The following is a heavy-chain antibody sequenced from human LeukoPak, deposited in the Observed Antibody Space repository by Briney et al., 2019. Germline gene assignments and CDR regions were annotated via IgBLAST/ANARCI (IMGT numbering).Heavy chain of an antibody. D-gene: IGHD1-14*01. CDR2: ISGSGGST. CDR3: AKDPDAHRAFDI. Sequence: GGSLRLSCAASGFTFSSYAMSWVRQAPGKGLEWVSAISGSGGSTCYADSVKGRFTISRDNSKNTLYLQMNSLRAEDTAVYYCAKDPDAHRAFDIWGQGTMVTVSS. V-gene: IGHV3-23*01. J-gene: IGHJ3*02. CDR1: GFTFSSYA.